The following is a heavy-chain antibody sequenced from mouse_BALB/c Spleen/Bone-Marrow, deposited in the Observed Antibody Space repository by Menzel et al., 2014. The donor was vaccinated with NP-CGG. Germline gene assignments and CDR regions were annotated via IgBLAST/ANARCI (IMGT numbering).Heavy chain of an antibody. CDR2: ISYSGST. J-gene: IGHJ4*01. V-gene: IGHV3-2*02. CDR1: GYSIXSDYA. Sequence: QLQQSGPGLVKPSQSLSLTCTVTGYSIXSDYAWNWIRQFPGNKLEWMGYISYSGSTSYNPSLKSRISITRDTSKNQFFLQLNSVTTEDTATYYCARKALYYAMDYWGQGTSVTVSS. CDR3: ARKALYYAMDY.